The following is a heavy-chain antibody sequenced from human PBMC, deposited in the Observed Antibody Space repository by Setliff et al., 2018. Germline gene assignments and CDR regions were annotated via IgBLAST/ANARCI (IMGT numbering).Heavy chain of an antibody. CDR2: ISPHSGRA. J-gene: IGHJ4*02. Sequence: ASVKVSCKASGYTFSDYGVSWVRQAPGQGLEWMGWISPHSGRAFYAPQFQDRVIMTTDTSTNTAYLDLRSLRSDDTAVYYCERLVRYCTTTSCQGASGAEFWGQGTLVTVSS. D-gene: IGHD2-2*01. V-gene: IGHV1-18*01. CDR3: ERLVRYCTTTSCQGASGAEF. CDR1: GYTFSDYG.